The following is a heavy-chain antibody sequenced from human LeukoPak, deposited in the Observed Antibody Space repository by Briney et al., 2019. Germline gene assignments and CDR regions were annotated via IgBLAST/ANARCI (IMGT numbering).Heavy chain of an antibody. Sequence: ASVKVSCKASGYTFTSYGISWVRQAPGQGLEWMGWVSAYNGNTNYAQKLQGRVTMTTDTSTSTAYMELRSLRSDDTAVYYCARDQGGDSVWIRTYYYYYYMDVWGNGTTVTVSS. CDR3: ARDQGGDSVWIRTYYYYYYMDV. J-gene: IGHJ6*03. CDR1: GYTFTSYG. D-gene: IGHD2-21*02. V-gene: IGHV1-18*01. CDR2: VSAYNGNT.